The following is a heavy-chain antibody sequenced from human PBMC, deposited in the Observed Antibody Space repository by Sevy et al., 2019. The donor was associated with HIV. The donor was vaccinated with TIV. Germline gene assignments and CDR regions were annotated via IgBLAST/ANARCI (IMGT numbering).Heavy chain of an antibody. CDR1: GFTFGDYA. Sequence: GGSLRLSCTASGFTFGDYAMSWFRQAPGKGLEWVGFIRSKAYGGTTEYAASVKGRFTISRDDSKSIAYLQMNSLKTEDTAVYYCTRGTDSYGYFSYYYYGMDVWGQGTTVTVS. V-gene: IGHV3-49*03. J-gene: IGHJ6*02. D-gene: IGHD5-18*01. CDR3: TRGTDSYGYFSYYYYGMDV. CDR2: IRSKAYGGTT.